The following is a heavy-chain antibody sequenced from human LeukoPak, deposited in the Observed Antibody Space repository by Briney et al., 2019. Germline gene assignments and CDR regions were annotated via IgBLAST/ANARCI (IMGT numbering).Heavy chain of an antibody. CDR3: ARAFEGSYYDSSGYYYVE. V-gene: IGHV4-59*01. J-gene: IGHJ4*02. D-gene: IGHD3-22*01. CDR2: IYYSGST. CDR1: GGSISSYY. Sequence: SETLSLTCTVSGGSISSYYWSWIRQPPGKGLEWIGYIYYSGSTNYNPSLKSRVTISVDTSKNQFSLKLSSVTAADTAVFYCARAFEGSYYDSSGYYYVEWGQGTLVTVSS.